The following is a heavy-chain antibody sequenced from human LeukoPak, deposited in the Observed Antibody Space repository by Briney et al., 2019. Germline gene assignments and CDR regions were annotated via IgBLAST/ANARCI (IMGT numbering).Heavy chain of an antibody. CDR1: GGSVTSTNY. J-gene: IGHJ4*02. CDR2: VNLQGST. V-gene: IGHV4-4*02. Sequence: PSETLSLTCGVSGGSVTSTNYWTWVRQPPGKGLEWIGEVNLQGSTNYNPSLMGRVAISVDLSENHTSLQLPSVTAADTAVYYCAREGGPYRPLDYSGQGNLVTVSS. CDR3: AREGGPYRPLDY.